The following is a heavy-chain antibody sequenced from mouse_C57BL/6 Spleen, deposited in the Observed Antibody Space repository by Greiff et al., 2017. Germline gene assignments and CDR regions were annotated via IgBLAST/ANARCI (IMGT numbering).Heavy chain of an antibody. D-gene: IGHD1-1*01. Sequence: QVHVKQSGAELVRPGASVTLSCKASGYTFTDYEMHWVKQTPVHGLEWIGAIDPETGGTAYNQKFKGKAILTADKASSTAYMELRSLTSEDSAVYYCTDGSSFAYWGQGTLVTVSA. CDR2: IDPETGGT. V-gene: IGHV1-15*01. J-gene: IGHJ3*01. CDR1: GYTFTDYE. CDR3: TDGSSFAY.